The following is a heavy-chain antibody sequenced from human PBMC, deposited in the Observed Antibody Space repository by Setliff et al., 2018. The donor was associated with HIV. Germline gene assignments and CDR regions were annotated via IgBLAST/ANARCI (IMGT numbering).Heavy chain of an antibody. D-gene: IGHD3-3*01. CDR1: GFIFGDFA. CDR3: ARGLERTNALFGVVSIWLDP. CDR2: INEDGSKK. Sequence: GGSLRLSCVASGFIFGDFAMNWVRQAPGKGLEWVATINEDGSKKYYGVSVKGRFTISRDNAKKSLYLQMNSLRGEDKAVYYCARGLERTNALFGVVSIWLDPWGQGTLVTVSS. V-gene: IGHV3-7*03. J-gene: IGHJ5*02.